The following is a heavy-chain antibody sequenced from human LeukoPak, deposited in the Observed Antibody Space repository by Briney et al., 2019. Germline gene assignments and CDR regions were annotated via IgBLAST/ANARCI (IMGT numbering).Heavy chain of an antibody. V-gene: IGHV3-48*01. J-gene: IGHJ6*03. D-gene: IGHD6-19*01. CDR3: AREGTYSSGWSSNYYYMDV. CDR1: GFTFSSYS. CDR2: ISSSSTI. Sequence: GGSLRLSCAASGFTFSSYSMNWVRQAPGKGLEWVSYISSSSTIYYADSVKGRFTISRDNAKNSLYLQMNSLRAEDTAVYYCAREGTYSSGWSSNYYYMDVWGKGTTVTVSS.